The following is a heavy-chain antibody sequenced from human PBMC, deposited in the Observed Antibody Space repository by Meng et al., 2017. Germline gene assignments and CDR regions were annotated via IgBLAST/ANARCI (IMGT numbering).Heavy chain of an antibody. V-gene: IGHV3-21*01. CDR1: GFTFSSYS. Sequence: GESLKISCAASGFTFSSYSMNWVRQAPGKGLEWVSAISSSSSYIYYADSVKGRFTISRDNAKNSLYLQMNSLRAEDTAVYYCARVANLYCSSTSCYAVDYWGQGTLVTVSS. CDR2: ISSSSSYI. D-gene: IGHD2-2*01. CDR3: ARVANLYCSSTSCYAVDY. J-gene: IGHJ4*02.